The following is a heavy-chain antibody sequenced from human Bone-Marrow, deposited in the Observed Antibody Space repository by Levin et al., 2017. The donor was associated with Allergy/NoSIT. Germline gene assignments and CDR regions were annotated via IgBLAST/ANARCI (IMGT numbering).Heavy chain of an antibody. Sequence: SETLSLTCTVSGGSLRSHYWSWIRQPPGKGLEWIAHIYGSGGTNYNPSLKSRVTISEDPSKNQFSLKLSSVTAADTAVYYCARGRGIASSVGFQPWGQGTLVTVSS. CDR3: ARGRGIASSVGFQP. CDR1: GGSLRSHY. V-gene: IGHV4-59*08. D-gene: IGHD6-13*01. CDR2: IYGSGGT. J-gene: IGHJ1*01.